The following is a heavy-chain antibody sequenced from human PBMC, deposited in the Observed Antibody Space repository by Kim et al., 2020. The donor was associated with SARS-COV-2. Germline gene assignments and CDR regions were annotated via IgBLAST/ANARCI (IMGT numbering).Heavy chain of an antibody. CDR1: GFTFGDYA. J-gene: IGHJ6*02. D-gene: IGHD2-15*01. Sequence: GGSLRLSCTASGFTFGDYAMSWFRQAPGKGLEWVGFIRSKAYGGTTEYAASVKGRFTISRDDSKSIAYLQMNSLKTEDTAVYYCTRAIANLGGYCSGGSCYSGFYYYYGMDVWGQGTTVTVSS. CDR3: TRAIANLGGYCSGGSCYSGFYYYYGMDV. V-gene: IGHV3-49*03. CDR2: IRSKAYGGTT.